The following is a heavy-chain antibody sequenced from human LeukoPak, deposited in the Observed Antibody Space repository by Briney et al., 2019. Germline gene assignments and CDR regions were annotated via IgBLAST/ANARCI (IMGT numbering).Heavy chain of an antibody. Sequence: PGGCLRLSCAASGFTFSSYYMNWVRQAPGKGLEWVSSISRSTNYTYYIDSVKGRFTISRDNAKNSLYLQMNSLTAEDTAVYYCTRVTYADGGYFDYWGQGTLVTVSS. V-gene: IGHV3-21*01. CDR2: ISRSTNYT. D-gene: IGHD2-15*01. J-gene: IGHJ4*02. CDR1: GFTFSSYY. CDR3: TRVTYADGGYFDY.